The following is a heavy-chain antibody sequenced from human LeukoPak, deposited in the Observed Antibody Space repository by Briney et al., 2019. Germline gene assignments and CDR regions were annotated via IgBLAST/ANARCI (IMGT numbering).Heavy chain of an antibody. CDR3: ARGAPGGSSSWSQPRYMDV. Sequence: PGGSLRLSCAVSGFTFSSYWMSWVRQAPGKGLEWVANIKQDGSEKYYVDSVKGRFTISRDNAKNSLYLQMNSLRAEDTAVYYCARGAPGGSSSWSQPRYMDVWGKGTTVTVSS. J-gene: IGHJ6*03. CDR1: GFTFSSYW. D-gene: IGHD6-13*01. CDR2: IKQDGSEK. V-gene: IGHV3-7*01.